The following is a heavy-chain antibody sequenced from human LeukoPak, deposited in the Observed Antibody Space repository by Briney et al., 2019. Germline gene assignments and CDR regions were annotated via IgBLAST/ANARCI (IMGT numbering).Heavy chain of an antibody. D-gene: IGHD2-2*01. Sequence: GGYLRLSCAASGFTFSSYSMNWVRQAPGKGLEWVSYISSSSSTIYYTDSVKGRITISRDNAKNSLYLQMNGLRAEDTAVYYCARGPGYCSSTSCYGGYYYYYMDVWGKGTTVTVSS. J-gene: IGHJ6*03. V-gene: IGHV3-48*01. CDR2: ISSSSSTI. CDR1: GFTFSSYS. CDR3: ARGPGYCSSTSCYGGYYYYYMDV.